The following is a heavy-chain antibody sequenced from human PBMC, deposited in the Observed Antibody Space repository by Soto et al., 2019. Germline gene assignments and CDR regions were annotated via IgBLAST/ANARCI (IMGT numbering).Heavy chain of an antibody. D-gene: IGHD1-26*01. CDR1: GFMFSCCA. V-gene: IGHV3-23*01. CDR3: AKNRGAGDYPNWSFAV. CDR2: IHGDGDYS. J-gene: IGHJ2*01. Sequence: EVQLLDSGGGLVQPGGSLRLSCAASGFMFSCCAMSWVRQAPGKGLEWVSTIHGDGDYSHYTDSVEGRCTISRDNSRNTLYLQMDSLRAHDTATYYCAKNRGAGDYPNWSFAVWGRGTLVAVSS.